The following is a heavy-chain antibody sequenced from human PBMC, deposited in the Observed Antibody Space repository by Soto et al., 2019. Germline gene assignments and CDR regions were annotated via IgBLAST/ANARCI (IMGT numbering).Heavy chain of an antibody. D-gene: IGHD5-12*01. J-gene: IGHJ4*02. V-gene: IGHV1-69*02. CDR1: GGTFSSYT. CDR2: IIPILGIA. Sequence: QVQLVQSGAEVKKPGSSVKVSCKASGGTFSSYTISWVRQAPGQGLEWMGRIIPILGIANYAQKFQGRVTITADKSMSTAYMELSSLRSEDTAVYYCARAGIVATYYFDYWGQGTLVTVSS. CDR3: ARAGIVATYYFDY.